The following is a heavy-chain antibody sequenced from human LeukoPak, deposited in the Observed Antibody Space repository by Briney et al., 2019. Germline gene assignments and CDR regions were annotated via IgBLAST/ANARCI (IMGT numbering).Heavy chain of an antibody. CDR2: ISGSGGST. CDR1: GFTFSSYG. V-gene: IGHV3-23*01. J-gene: IGHJ3*02. CDR3: AKDSVVVVPAAIRADDAFDI. Sequence: GALRLSCAASGFTFSSYGMSWVRQAPGKVLEWVSAISGSGGSTYYADSVKGRFTISRDNSKNTLYLQMNSLRAEDTAVYYCAKDSVVVVPAAIRADDAFDIWGQGTMVTVSS. D-gene: IGHD2-2*01.